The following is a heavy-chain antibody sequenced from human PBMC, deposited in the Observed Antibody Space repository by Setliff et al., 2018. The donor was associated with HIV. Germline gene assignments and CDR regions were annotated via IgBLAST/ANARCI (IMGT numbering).Heavy chain of an antibody. Sequence: GASVKVSCKASGGTFSSYAISWVRQAPGQGLEWMGGIIPIFGTANYAQKFQGRVTITADESTSTAYMELSSLRSEDTAVYYCASPNWGSHFWYYYYYMDVWGKGTTVTVSS. CDR2: IIPIFGTA. D-gene: IGHD7-27*01. V-gene: IGHV1-69*13. CDR3: ASPNWGSHFWYYYYYMDV. CDR1: GGTFSSYA. J-gene: IGHJ6*03.